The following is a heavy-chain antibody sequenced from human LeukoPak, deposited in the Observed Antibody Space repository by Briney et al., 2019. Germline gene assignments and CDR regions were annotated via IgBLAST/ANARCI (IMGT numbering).Heavy chain of an antibody. CDR2: IISSSSYI. D-gene: IGHD3-16*01. J-gene: IGHJ6*02. Sequence: GGSLRPSCAVSGFTVSSNYMSWVRQAPGKGLGWVSSIISSSSYIYYADPVKGRFTITRDNAKNTLYLQMNSMRVEDTAVDYYARGPVGGVSYNYYHFMDVWGPGTTVTVSS. CDR3: ARGPVGGVSYNYYHFMDV. CDR1: GFTVSSNY. V-gene: IGHV3-21*01.